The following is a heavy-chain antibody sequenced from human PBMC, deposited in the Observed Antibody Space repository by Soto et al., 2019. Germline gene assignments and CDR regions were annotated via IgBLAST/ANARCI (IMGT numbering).Heavy chain of an antibody. D-gene: IGHD3-10*01. CDR2: IWYDGSNK. J-gene: IGHJ6*03. CDR1: GFTFSSYG. CDR3: ARGGSLPDYYYYMDV. Sequence: GGSLRLSCAASGFTFSSYGMHWVRQAPGKGLEWVAVIWYDGSNKYYADSVKGRFTISRDNSKNTLYLQMNSLRAEDTAVYYCARGGSLPDYYYYMDVWGKGTTVTVSS. V-gene: IGHV3-33*01.